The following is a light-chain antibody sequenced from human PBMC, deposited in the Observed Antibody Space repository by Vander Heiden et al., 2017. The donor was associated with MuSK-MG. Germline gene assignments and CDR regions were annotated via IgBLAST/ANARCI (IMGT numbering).Light chain of an antibody. CDR1: QSVSSY. CDR3: QQRNTGPPPVT. V-gene: IGKV3-11*01. CDR2: DAS. J-gene: IGKJ3*01. Sequence: EIVLTQSPATLSLSPGERPTLSCRASQSVSSYLAWYQQKPGQSPRLPIYDASNRATGIPARFSGSGSGTDFTLTISSLDPEDFAVYYCQQRNTGPPPVTFGHGTKVDIK.